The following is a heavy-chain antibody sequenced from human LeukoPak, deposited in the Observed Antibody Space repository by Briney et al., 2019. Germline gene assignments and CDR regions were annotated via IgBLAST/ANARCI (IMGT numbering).Heavy chain of an antibody. J-gene: IGHJ3*02. D-gene: IGHD2-8*01. Sequence: SETLSLTCTVSGGSISSYYWSWIRQPPGKGLEWIGYIYYSGSTNYNPSLKSRVTISVDTSKNQFSLKLSSVTAADTAVYYCARDTKQRNDAFDIWGQGTMVTVSS. CDR2: IYYSGST. CDR1: GGSISSYY. V-gene: IGHV4-59*01. CDR3: ARDTKQRNDAFDI.